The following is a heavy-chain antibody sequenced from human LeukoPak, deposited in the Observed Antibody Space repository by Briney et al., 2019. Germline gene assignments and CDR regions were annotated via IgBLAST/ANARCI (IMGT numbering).Heavy chain of an antibody. Sequence: GASVKVSCKASGGTFSSYAISWVRQAPGQGLEWMGGIIPIFGTANYAQKFQGRVTITTDESTSTAYMELSSLRSEDTAVYYCARDREETGTRGEGNFDYWGQGTLVTVSS. CDR3: ARDREETGTRGEGNFDY. V-gene: IGHV1-69*05. CDR1: GGTFSSYA. J-gene: IGHJ4*02. D-gene: IGHD1-1*01. CDR2: IIPIFGTA.